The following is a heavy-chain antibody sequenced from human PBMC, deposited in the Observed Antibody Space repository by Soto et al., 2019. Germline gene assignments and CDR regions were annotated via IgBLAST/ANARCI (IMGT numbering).Heavy chain of an antibody. CDR1: GGSISSGGYS. J-gene: IGHJ5*02. V-gene: IGHV4-30-2*01. Sequence: LSLTCAVSGGSISSGGYSWSWIRQPPGKGLEWIGYIYHSGSTYYNPSLKSRVTISVDRSKNQFSLKLSSVTAADTAVYYCARKGYPNNWFDPWGQGTLVTVSS. CDR3: ARKGYPNNWFDP. CDR2: IYHSGST. D-gene: IGHD5-18*01.